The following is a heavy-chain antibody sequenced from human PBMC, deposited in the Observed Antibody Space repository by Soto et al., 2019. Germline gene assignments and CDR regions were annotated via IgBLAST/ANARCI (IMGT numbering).Heavy chain of an antibody. V-gene: IGHV3-21*01. J-gene: IGHJ4*02. CDR2: ISSSSSYI. D-gene: IGHD1-26*01. CDR1: GFTFSSYS. CDR3: ARVRGSYYSHYFDY. Sequence: EVQLVESGGGLVKPGGYLRLSCAASGFTFSSYSMNWVRQAPGKGLEWVSSISSSSSYIYYADSVKGRFTISRDTAKNSLYLQMNSLRAEDTAVYYCARVRGSYYSHYFDYWGQGTLVTVSS.